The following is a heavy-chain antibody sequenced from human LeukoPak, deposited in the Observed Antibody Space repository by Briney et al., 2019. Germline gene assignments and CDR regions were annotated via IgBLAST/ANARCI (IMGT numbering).Heavy chain of an antibody. V-gene: IGHV1-18*01. Sequence: PSVKVTCKSSGYTFTSYGITWVRQPPGQGLEWMGWISAYNGNTNYAHKLQGRVTMTTDTSTSTAYMELRSLRSDDTAVYYCARAHAGQLVADYYYYYMDVWGKGTTVTVSS. CDR1: GYTFTSYG. CDR2: ISAYNGNT. D-gene: IGHD6-6*01. J-gene: IGHJ6*03. CDR3: ARAHAGQLVADYYYYYMDV.